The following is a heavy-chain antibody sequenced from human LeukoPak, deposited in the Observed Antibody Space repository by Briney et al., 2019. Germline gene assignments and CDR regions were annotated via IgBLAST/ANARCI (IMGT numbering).Heavy chain of an antibody. CDR1: GFTFSSYA. CDR3: ARVLGYYDFWSGYDY. Sequence: GGSLRLSCAASGFTFSSYAMHWVRQAPGKGLEWVAVISYDGSNKYYADSVKGRFTISRDNSKNTLYLQMNSLRAEDTAVYYCARVLGYYDFWSGYDYWGQGTLVTVSS. CDR2: ISYDGSNK. V-gene: IGHV3-30*04. J-gene: IGHJ4*02. D-gene: IGHD3-3*01.